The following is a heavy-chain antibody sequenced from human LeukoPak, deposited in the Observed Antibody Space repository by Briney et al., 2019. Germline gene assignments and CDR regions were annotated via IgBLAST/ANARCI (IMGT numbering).Heavy chain of an antibody. CDR3: ARHGGYSYGYGGYNFDY. Sequence: GASLRLSCTASGYTFPSYWMSWVRQAPGKGLEWVAYIKEDESEKYYVDSVKGRFTISRDNAKNSLYLQMNSLRAEDTAVYFCARHGGYSYGYGGYNFDYWGQGTLVAVSS. CDR2: IKEDESEK. J-gene: IGHJ4*02. CDR1: GYTFPSYW. V-gene: IGHV3-7*01. D-gene: IGHD5-18*01.